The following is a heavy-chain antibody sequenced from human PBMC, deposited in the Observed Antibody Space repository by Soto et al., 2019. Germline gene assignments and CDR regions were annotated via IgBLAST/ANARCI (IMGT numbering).Heavy chain of an antibody. CDR1: GYTFTGYY. V-gene: IGHV1-2*02. Sequence: ASVKVSCKASGYTFTGYYIHWVRQAPGQGLESMGWINPNSGGTNSAQKFQGRVTMTRDTSISTAYMELSKLRSDDTAMYYCRVTGISEVDYWGQRTLVTVSS. CDR3: RVTGISEVDY. J-gene: IGHJ4*02. D-gene: IGHD2-21*02. CDR2: INPNSGGT.